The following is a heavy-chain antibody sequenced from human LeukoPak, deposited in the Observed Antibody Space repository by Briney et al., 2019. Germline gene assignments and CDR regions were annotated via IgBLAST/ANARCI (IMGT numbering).Heavy chain of an antibody. J-gene: IGHJ4*02. CDR3: ARDLRTKRRDGYSYPGY. D-gene: IGHD5-24*01. Sequence: ASVKVSCKASGYTFTGYYMHWVRQAPGQGLEWMGWINPNSGGTNYAQKFQGRVTMTRDTSISTAYMELSRLRSDDTAVYYCARDLRTKRRDGYSYPGYWGQGTLVTVSS. CDR1: GYTFTGYY. CDR2: INPNSGGT. V-gene: IGHV1-2*02.